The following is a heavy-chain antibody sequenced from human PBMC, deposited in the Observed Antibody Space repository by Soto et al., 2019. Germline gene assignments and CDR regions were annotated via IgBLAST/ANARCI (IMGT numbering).Heavy chain of an antibody. CDR3: ARGRYCLTGRCFPNWFDS. CDR2: IYKSATT. V-gene: IGHV4-30-4*01. J-gene: IGHJ5*01. CDR1: GDSISNLDYF. D-gene: IGHD7-27*01. Sequence: QVQLLESGPGLVKPSQTLSLTCSVSGDSISNLDYFWAWIRQPPGQALEYIGYIYKSATTYYNPSFESRVAISVDTSKSHFSLSVTSVTAADTAVYFCARGRYCLTGRCFPNWFDSWGQGALVTVAS.